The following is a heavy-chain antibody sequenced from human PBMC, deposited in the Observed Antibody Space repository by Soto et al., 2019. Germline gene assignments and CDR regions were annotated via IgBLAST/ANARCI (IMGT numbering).Heavy chain of an antibody. CDR3: AKDMGVAYYYGMDV. V-gene: IGHV3-7*03. J-gene: IGHJ6*02. Sequence: GGSLRLSCAASGFTFSSYWMSWVRQAPGRGLEWVANVKKDGSEKYYVDSVKGRFTISRDNAKNSLYLQMNSLRAEDTALYYCAKDMGVAYYYGMDVWGQGTTVTVSS. CDR1: GFTFSSYW. CDR2: VKKDGSEK. D-gene: IGHD3-16*01.